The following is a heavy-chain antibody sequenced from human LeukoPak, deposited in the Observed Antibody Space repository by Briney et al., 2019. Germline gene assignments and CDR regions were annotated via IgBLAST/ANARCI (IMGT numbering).Heavy chain of an antibody. D-gene: IGHD1-26*01. CDR3: VSSGGY. CDR1: GFTFSNYR. J-gene: IGHJ4*02. Sequence: GGSLRLSCAASGFTFSNYRTTWVRQAPGKGLEWVANIKPDGTKQYYGDSVKGRFTMSRDTAKNSVYLQMNSLRVEDTAVYYCVSSGGYWGQGTPVTVSS. V-gene: IGHV3-7*01. CDR2: IKPDGTKQ.